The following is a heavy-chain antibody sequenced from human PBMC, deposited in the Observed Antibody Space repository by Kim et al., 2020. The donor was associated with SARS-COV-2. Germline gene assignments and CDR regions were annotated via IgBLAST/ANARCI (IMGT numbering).Heavy chain of an antibody. Sequence: GESLKISCKGSGYSFTSYWIRWVRQMPGKGLEWMGRIDPSDSYTNYSQSFQGHVTISADKSISTAYLQWSSLKASDTAMYYCASGAQRYYYGSGSYYRTNYYYYGMDVWGQGTTVTVSS. CDR1: GYSFTSYW. V-gene: IGHV5-10-1*01. D-gene: IGHD3-10*01. J-gene: IGHJ6*02. CDR2: IDPSDSYT. CDR3: ASGAQRYYYGSGSYYRTNYYYYGMDV.